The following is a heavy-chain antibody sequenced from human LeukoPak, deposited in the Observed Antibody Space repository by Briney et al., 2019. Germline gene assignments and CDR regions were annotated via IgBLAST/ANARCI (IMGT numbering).Heavy chain of an antibody. D-gene: IGHD3-3*01. J-gene: IGHJ6*04. V-gene: IGHV4-61*02. Sequence: PSETLSLTCTVSGGSISSGSYYWSWIRQPAGKGLEWIGRIYTSGSTNYNPSLKSRVTISVDTSKNQFSLKPSSVTAADTAVYYCARDPATYDFWSGYWDVWGKGTTVTVSS. CDR3: ARDPATYDFWSGYWDV. CDR2: IYTSGST. CDR1: GGSISSGSYY.